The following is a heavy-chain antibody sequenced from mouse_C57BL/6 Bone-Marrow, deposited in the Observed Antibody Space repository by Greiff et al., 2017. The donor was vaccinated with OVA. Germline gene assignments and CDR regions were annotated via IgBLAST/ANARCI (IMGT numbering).Heavy chain of an antibody. CDR3: ARGDDGYYVPFAY. J-gene: IGHJ3*01. CDR2: IDPSDSYT. Sequence: VQLQQSGAELVMPGASVKLSCKASGYTFTSYWMHWVKQRPGQGLEWIGEIDPSDSYTNYNQKFKGKSTLTVDKSSSTAYMQLSSLTSEDSAVYYGARGDDGYYVPFAYWGQGTLVTVSA. CDR1: GYTFTSYW. V-gene: IGHV1-69*01. D-gene: IGHD2-3*01.